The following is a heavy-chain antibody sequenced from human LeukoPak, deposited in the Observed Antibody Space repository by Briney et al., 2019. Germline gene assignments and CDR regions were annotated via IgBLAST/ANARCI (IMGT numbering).Heavy chain of an antibody. D-gene: IGHD6-19*01. CDR2: INPDGSEK. V-gene: IGHV3-7*01. CDR1: GFTFRTSW. Sequence: GGSLRLSCGASGFTFRTSWMNWVRQAPGKGLEWVASINPDGSEKYSVDSVKGRFTISRDNTTNSLYLQMNSLRAEDTAVYYCARDRGYSSFDYWGQGTLVTVSS. J-gene: IGHJ4*02. CDR3: ARDRGYSSFDY.